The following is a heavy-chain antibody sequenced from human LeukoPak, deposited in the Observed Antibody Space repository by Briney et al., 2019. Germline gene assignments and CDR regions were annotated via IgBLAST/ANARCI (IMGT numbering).Heavy chain of an antibody. CDR3: ARGGYCSSTSCYAPWSQYNWFDP. CDR2: INHSGST. J-gene: IGHJ5*02. CDR1: GGSFSGYY. V-gene: IGHV4-34*01. Sequence: PSETLSLTCAVYGGSFSGYYWSWIRQPPGKGLEWIGEINHSGSTNYNPSLKSRVTISVDTSKNQFSLKLSSVTAADTAVYYCARGGYCSSTSCYAPWSQYNWFDPWGQGTLVTVSS. D-gene: IGHD2-2*01.